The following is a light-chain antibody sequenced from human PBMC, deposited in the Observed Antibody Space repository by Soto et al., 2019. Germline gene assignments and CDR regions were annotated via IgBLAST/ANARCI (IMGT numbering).Light chain of an antibody. CDR3: GTWDTSLSAAV. CDR2: DDN. CDR1: SSNIATNY. V-gene: IGLV1-51*01. J-gene: IGLJ3*02. Sequence: QSVLTQPPSVSAAPGQRVTISCSGSSSNIATNYVSWYQHLPGAAPRLLICDDNKRPSGIPDRFSGSKYVTSATLDITGLKTGDEADYYCGTWDTSLSAAVFGGGTTLTVL.